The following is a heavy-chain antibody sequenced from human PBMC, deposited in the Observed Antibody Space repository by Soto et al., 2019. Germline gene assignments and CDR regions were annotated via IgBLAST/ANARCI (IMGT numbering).Heavy chain of an antibody. CDR1: GYTFTTYA. CDR3: ARGSAAAGQYYFDY. CDR2: INAGNGAT. V-gene: IGHV1-3*01. D-gene: IGHD6-13*01. J-gene: IGHJ4*02. Sequence: ASVKVSCKASGYTFTTYAMHWVRQAPGQRLEWMGWINAGNGATKYSQNFQDRVTIARDTSANTAFMELSSLRSEDTAVYYCARGSAAAGQYYFDYWAQGTLVTVPS.